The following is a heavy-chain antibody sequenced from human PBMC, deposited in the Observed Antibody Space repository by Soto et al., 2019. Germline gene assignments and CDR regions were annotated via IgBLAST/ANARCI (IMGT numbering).Heavy chain of an antibody. CDR2: IYYSGST. Sequence: QVQLQESGPGLVKPSQTLSLTCTVSGGSISSGDYFWSWIRQYQGKGLEWIGYIYYSGSTYYNPSLKTRVTISLDTSKSQFSLKLSSMTAADTAVYYCASGRALYSNYDSWGQGTLVTVSS. J-gene: IGHJ5*01. CDR3: ASGRALYSNYDS. D-gene: IGHD4-4*01. V-gene: IGHV4-31*03. CDR1: GGSISSGDYF.